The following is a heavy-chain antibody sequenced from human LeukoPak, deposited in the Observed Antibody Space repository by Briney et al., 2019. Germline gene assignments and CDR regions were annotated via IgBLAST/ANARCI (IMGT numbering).Heavy chain of an antibody. J-gene: IGHJ4*02. CDR2: IGGSGGST. CDR3: ANGDYVWGSYRY. Sequence: GGSLRLSCAASGFTFSSYAMSWVRQAPGKGLEWVSAIGGSGGSTYYADSVKGRLTISRDNSKNTLYLQMNSLRAEDTAVYYCANGDYVWGSYRYWGQGTLVTVSS. CDR1: GFTFSSYA. V-gene: IGHV3-23*01. D-gene: IGHD3-16*02.